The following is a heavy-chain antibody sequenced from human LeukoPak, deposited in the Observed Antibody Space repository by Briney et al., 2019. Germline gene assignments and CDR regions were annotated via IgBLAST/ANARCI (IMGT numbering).Heavy chain of an antibody. D-gene: IGHD3-9*01. V-gene: IGHV1-46*01. Sequence: GASVKVSCKASGYTFTSYYMHWVRQAPGQGLEWMGIINPSGGSTSYAQKFQGRVTMTRDMSTSTAYMELSSLTSEDTAVYYCARGKGTGDFDWLLYNWFDPWGQGTLVTVSS. J-gene: IGHJ5*02. CDR1: GYTFTSYY. CDR2: INPSGGST. CDR3: ARGKGTGDFDWLLYNWFDP.